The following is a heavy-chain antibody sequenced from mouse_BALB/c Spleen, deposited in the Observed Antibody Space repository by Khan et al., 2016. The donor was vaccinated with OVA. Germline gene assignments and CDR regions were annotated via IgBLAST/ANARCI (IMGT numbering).Heavy chain of an antibody. Sequence: EVQLVESGPGLVKPSQSLSLTCTVTGYSITSDYAWNWIRQFPGNNLEWMGFISYSGNINYNPSLKSRIPITRDTSKNQFFLQLNSVTTEDTATYYCAIVYGGDFDYGGQGTTLTVSS. D-gene: IGHD1-1*01. CDR1: GYSITSDYA. V-gene: IGHV3-2*02. J-gene: IGHJ2*01. CDR3: AIVYGGDFDY. CDR2: ISYSGNI.